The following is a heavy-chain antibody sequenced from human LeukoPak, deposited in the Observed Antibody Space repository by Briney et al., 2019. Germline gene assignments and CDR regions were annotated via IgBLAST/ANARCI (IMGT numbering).Heavy chain of an antibody. CDR2: IYHFGST. CDR1: GYSISDGYY. Sequence: SETLSLTCNVSGYSISDGYYWAWIRQPPGKGLEWIGSIYHFGSTYYNPSLQSRVTLSVDTSKNQFSLKLSSVTAADTAVYYCANLRPYFDYWGQGTLVTVSS. V-gene: IGHV4-38-2*02. CDR3: ANLRPYFDY. D-gene: IGHD3-3*01. J-gene: IGHJ4*02.